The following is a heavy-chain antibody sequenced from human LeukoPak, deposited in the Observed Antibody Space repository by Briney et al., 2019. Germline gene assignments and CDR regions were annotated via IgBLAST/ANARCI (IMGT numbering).Heavy chain of an antibody. CDR2: INPNGYS. CDR1: GGSFSGSY. D-gene: IGHD3-22*01. J-gene: IGHJ3*02. V-gene: IGHV4-34*09. CDR3: ARGDYYDSSCPFLFDI. Sequence: TLSLPYAVYGGSFSGSYWSRIRHPPGKGREWIGEINPNGYSNYNPSLKSRVTISVATSKNQISLKLSSVTAADTAVYYCARGDYYDSSCPFLFDIWGQGTMVTVSS.